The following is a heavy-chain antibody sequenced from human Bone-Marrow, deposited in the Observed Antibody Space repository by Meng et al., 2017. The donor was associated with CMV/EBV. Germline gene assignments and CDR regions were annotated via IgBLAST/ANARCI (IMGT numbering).Heavy chain of an antibody. Sequence: GESLKISCAASGFTFDDYGMSWVRQAPGKGLEWVSGINWNGGSTAYADSVKGRFTISRNNAKKSLYLQMNSLRAEDTALYYCARATLPHYYDSSGYYVAFDYWGQGTLATVSS. D-gene: IGHD3-22*01. CDR3: ARATLPHYYDSSGYYVAFDY. J-gene: IGHJ4*02. CDR2: INWNGGST. CDR1: GFTFDDYG. V-gene: IGHV3-20*04.